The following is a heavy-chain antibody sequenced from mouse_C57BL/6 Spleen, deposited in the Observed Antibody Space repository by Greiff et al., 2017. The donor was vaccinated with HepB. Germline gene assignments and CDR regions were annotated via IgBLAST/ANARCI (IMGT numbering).Heavy chain of an antibody. CDR2: IDPSDSYT. D-gene: IGHD4-1*01. CDR3: ARKGSSGTYYFDY. V-gene: IGHV1-59*01. J-gene: IGHJ2*01. Sequence: VQLQQPGAELVRPGTSVKLSCKASGYTFTSYWMHWVKQRPGQGLEWIGVIDPSDSYTNYNQKFKGKATLTVDTSSSTAYMQLSSLTSEDSAVYYCARKGSSGTYYFDYWGQGTTLTVSS. CDR1: GYTFTSYW.